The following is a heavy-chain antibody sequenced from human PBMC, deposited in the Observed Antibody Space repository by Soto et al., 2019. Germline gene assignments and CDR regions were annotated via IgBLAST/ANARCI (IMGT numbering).Heavy chain of an antibody. CDR1: GGSISSSSYY. J-gene: IGHJ4*02. CDR3: AVPAARPPLIGY. V-gene: IGHV4-39*01. Sequence: SETLSLTCTVSGGSISSSSYYWGWIRQPPGKGLEWIGSIYYSGSTHYNPSLKSRVTISVDTSKNQFSLKLSSVTAADTAVYYCAVPAARPPLIGYWGQGTLVTVS. CDR2: IYYSGST. D-gene: IGHD6-6*01.